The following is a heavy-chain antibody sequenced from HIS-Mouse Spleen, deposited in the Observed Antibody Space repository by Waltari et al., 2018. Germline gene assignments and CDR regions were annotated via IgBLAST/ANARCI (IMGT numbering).Heavy chain of an antibody. D-gene: IGHD1-1*01. CDR3: ARDPRWNDGIDY. J-gene: IGHJ4*02. CDR2: IYYSGST. V-gene: IGHV4-39*07. Sequence: QLQLQESSPGLVKPSETLSLTCTVSGGSISSSSYYWGWIRQPPGKGLEWIGSIYYSGSTYYNPSLKSRVTISVDTSKNQFSLKLSSVTAADTAVYYCARDPRWNDGIDYWGQGTLVTVSS. CDR1: GGSISSSSYY.